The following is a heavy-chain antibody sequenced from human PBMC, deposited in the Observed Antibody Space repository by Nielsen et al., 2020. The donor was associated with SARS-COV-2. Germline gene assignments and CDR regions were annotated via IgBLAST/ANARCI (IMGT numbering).Heavy chain of an antibody. J-gene: IGHJ4*02. Sequence: GGSLRLSCAASGFTFSDYYMSWIRQAPGKGLEWVSYISSSGSTIYYADSVKGRFTISRDNAKNSLYLQMNSLRAEDTAVYYCVKGGREIPYYFDYWGRGTLVTVSS. CDR1: GFTFSDYY. V-gene: IGHV3-11*04. D-gene: IGHD1-26*01. CDR2: ISSSGSTI. CDR3: VKGGREIPYYFDY.